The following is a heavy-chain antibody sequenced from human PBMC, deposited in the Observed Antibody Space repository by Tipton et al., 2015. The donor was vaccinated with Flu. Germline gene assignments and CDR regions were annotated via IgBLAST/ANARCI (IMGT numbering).Heavy chain of an antibody. Sequence: QLVQSGAEVKKPGASVKVSCKASGYTFTSYYMHWVRQAPGQGLEWMGIINPSGGGTSYAQKFQGRVTMTRDTSTSTVYMELSSLRPEDTAVYYCAKGGSLLLFAYNWFDPWGQGTLVTVSS. V-gene: IGHV1-46*01. CDR3: AKGGSLLLFAYNWFDP. D-gene: IGHD2-15*01. CDR2: INPSGGGT. J-gene: IGHJ5*02. CDR1: GYTFTSYY.